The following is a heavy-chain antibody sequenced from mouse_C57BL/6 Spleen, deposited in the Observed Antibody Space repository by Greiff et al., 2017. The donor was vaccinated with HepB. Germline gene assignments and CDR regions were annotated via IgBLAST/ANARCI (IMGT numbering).Heavy chain of an antibody. Sequence: QVQLQQPGTELVKPGASVKLSCKASGYTFTSYWMHWVKQRPGQGLEWIGNIYPGSGSTNYNEKFKSKATLTVDTSSSTAYMQLSSLTSEDSAVYYCAREGLRGRAMDYWGQGTSVTVSS. CDR1: GYTFTSYW. D-gene: IGHD1-1*01. V-gene: IGHV1-53*01. J-gene: IGHJ4*01. CDR2: IYPGSGST. CDR3: AREGLRGRAMDY.